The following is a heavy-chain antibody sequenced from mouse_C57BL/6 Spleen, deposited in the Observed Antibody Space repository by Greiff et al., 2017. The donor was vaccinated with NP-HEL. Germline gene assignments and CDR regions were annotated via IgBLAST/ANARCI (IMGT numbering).Heavy chain of an antibody. CDR3: ARRSRPWFAY. CDR1: GYTFTDYY. J-gene: IGHJ3*01. V-gene: IGHV1-26*01. Sequence: EVQLQQSGPELVKPGASVKISCKASGYTFTDYYMNWVKQSHGKSLEWIGDINPNNGGTSYNQKFKGKATLTVDKSSSTAYLELRSLTSEDSAVYYCARRSRPWFAYWGKVTLVTVSS. CDR2: INPNNGGT.